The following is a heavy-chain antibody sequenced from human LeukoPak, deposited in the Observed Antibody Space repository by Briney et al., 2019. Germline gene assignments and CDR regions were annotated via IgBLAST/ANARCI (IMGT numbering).Heavy chain of an antibody. J-gene: IGHJ4*02. D-gene: IGHD3-22*01. Sequence: AGGSLRLSCAASGFTFSSYAMSWVRQAPGKGLEWVSAISGSGGSTYYADSVKGRFTISRDNSKNTLYLQMNSLRAEDTAVYYCANEPYYDSSGYFRGAFDYWGQGTLVTVSS. CDR2: ISGSGGST. CDR1: GFTFSSYA. V-gene: IGHV3-23*01. CDR3: ANEPYYDSSGYFRGAFDY.